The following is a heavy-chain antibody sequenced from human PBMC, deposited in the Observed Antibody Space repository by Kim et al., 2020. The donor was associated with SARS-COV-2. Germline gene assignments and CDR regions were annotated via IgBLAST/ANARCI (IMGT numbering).Heavy chain of an antibody. D-gene: IGHD6-6*01. V-gene: IGHV3-30*18. CDR3: AKDPRSIAARTKVLYFDY. J-gene: IGHJ4*02. Sequence: GGSLRLSCAASGFTFSSYGMHWVRQAPGKGLEWVAVISYDGSNKYYADSVKGRFTISRDNSKNTLYLQMNSLRAEDTAVYYCAKDPRSIAARTKVLYFDYWGQGTLVTVSS. CDR2: ISYDGSNK. CDR1: GFTFSSYG.